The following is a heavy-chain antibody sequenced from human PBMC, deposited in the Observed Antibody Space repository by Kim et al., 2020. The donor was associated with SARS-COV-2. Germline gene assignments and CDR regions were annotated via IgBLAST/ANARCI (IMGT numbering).Heavy chain of an antibody. J-gene: IGHJ4*02. CDR2: ISSNGVST. CDR1: GFTFSSYA. Sequence: GGSLRLSCSASGFTFSSYAMHWVRQAPGKGLEYVSAISSNGVSTYYADSVKGRFTISRDNSKNTLYLQMSSLRAEDTAVYYCVKDLGGSSGPFGYWGQGTLVTVSS. CDR3: VKDLGGSSGPFGY. V-gene: IGHV3-64D*06.